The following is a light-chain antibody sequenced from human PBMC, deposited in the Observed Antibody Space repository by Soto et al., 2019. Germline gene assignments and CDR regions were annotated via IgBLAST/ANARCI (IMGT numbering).Light chain of an antibody. CDR3: MQPLENFRT. V-gene: IGKV2-28*01. J-gene: IGKJ1*01. Sequence: IVVTQSPRSLSVTPGEAASISCMSSARLLHKNGYNYVDWYMQKPGQSPQLLIYLGSNRASGVPDRFSGSGSDTYFTLEISRVEADDVGVYYCMQPLENFRTFGQGTKVDIK. CDR1: ARLLHKNGYNY. CDR2: LGS.